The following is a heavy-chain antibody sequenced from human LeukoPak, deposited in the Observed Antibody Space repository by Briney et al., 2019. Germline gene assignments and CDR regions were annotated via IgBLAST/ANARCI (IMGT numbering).Heavy chain of an antibody. V-gene: IGHV1-8*01. CDR3: ARGPFHIVVVPAHGMDV. D-gene: IGHD2-2*01. Sequence: ASVKVSRKASGYTFTSYDINWVRQATGKGLEWMGWMNPNRGKTGYAQKFQGRVTMTSNTSISTAYMELSSLRSEDTAVYYCARGPFHIVVVPAHGMDVWGQGTTVTVSS. CDR2: MNPNRGKT. CDR1: GYTFTSYD. J-gene: IGHJ6*02.